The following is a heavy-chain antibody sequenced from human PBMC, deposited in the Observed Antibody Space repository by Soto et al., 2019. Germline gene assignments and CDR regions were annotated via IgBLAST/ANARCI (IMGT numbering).Heavy chain of an antibody. CDR2: ISYDGSNK. D-gene: IGHD1-1*01. J-gene: IGHJ5*02. V-gene: IGHV3-30*03. Sequence: GGPLRLSCAASGFTFSSYGMHWVRQATGEGLEWVAVISYDGSNKYYADSVKGRFTISRDNSKNTLYLQMSSLRGEDTAVYYCARDLQAGTDNVNWFAPWGQGTLVTVSS. CDR1: GFTFSSYG. CDR3: ARDLQAGTDNVNWFAP.